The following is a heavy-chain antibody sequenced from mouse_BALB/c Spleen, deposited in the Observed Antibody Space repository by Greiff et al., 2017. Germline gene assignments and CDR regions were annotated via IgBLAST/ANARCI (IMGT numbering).Heavy chain of an antibody. CDR2: IYPGNVNT. V-gene: IGHV1S56*01. Sequence: QVQLQQSGPELVKPGASVRISCKASGYTFTSYYIHWVKQRPGQGLEWIGWIYPGNVNTKYNEKFKGKATLTADKSSSTAYMQLSSLTSEDSAVYFCAREYGNYVDYWGQGTTLTVSS. D-gene: IGHD2-10*02. J-gene: IGHJ2*01. CDR3: AREYGNYVDY. CDR1: GYTFTSYY.